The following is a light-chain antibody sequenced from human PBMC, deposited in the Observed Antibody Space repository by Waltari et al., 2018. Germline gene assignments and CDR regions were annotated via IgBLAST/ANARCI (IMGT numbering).Light chain of an antibody. J-gene: IGKJ1*01. Sequence: EIVMTTSPATLSVSPGESATLSCRASQSLSSNLAWYQQKFGQAPRLLIYGASTRATGIPARFSGSGSGTEFTLTISSMQSEDFAVYFCQQYNNWPLRFGQGTKVEIK. CDR2: GAS. CDR1: QSLSSN. V-gene: IGKV3-15*01. CDR3: QQYNNWPLR.